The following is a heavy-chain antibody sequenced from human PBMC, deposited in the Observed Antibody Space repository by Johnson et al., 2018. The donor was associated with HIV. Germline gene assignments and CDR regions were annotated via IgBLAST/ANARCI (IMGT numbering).Heavy chain of an antibody. CDR3: ARADPYGRSGYYRGIQGAFDI. CDR1: GFIFGNAW. J-gene: IGHJ3*02. CDR2: IRSSNSGSTT. Sequence: QMQLVESGGGLVKPGGSLRLSCVASGFIFGNAWMSWVRQAPGKGLEWVSYIRSSNSGSTTYYADSVKGRFTVSRDNAKNSLFLQMNSLRAEDTAVYYCARADPYGRSGYYRGIQGAFDIWGQGTMVTVSS. V-gene: IGHV3-11*04. D-gene: IGHD3-22*01.